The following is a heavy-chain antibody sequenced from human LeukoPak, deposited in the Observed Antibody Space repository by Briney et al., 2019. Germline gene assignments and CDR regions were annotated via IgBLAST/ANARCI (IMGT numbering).Heavy chain of an antibody. V-gene: IGHV4-39*07. CDR2: IYYSGST. Sequence: SETLSLTCTVSGGSISSSSYYWGWIRQPPGTGLEWIGSIYYSGSTYYNPSLKSRVTISVDTSKNQFSLKLSSVTAADTAVYYCARDTFYSSGYYLFDYWGQGTLVTVSS. J-gene: IGHJ4*02. CDR3: ARDTFYSSGYYLFDY. CDR1: GGSISSSSYY. D-gene: IGHD3-22*01.